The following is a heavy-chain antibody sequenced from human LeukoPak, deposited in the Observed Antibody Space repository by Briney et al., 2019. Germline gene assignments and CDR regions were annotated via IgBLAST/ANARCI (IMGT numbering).Heavy chain of an antibody. Sequence: SETLSLTCTVSGASFSSSEYYWAWIRQPPGRGLEWIGSIFSSGSTYYNPSLQSRVTISVDTSKNQFSLKPNSVTAADTAVYYCARQHSTTYYVVGYFDFWGQGTLVTVSS. CDR2: IFSSGST. V-gene: IGHV4-39*01. D-gene: IGHD1-26*01. CDR1: GASFSSSEYY. CDR3: ARQHSTTYYVVGYFDF. J-gene: IGHJ4*02.